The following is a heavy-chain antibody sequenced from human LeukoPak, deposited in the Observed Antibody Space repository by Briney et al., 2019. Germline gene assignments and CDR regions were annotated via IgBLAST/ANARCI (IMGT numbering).Heavy chain of an antibody. CDR2: VNYSGST. V-gene: IGHV4-34*01. Sequence: SETLFLTCAVNGGSFSAYYWSWIRQPPGKGLEWIGEVNYSGSTNYNPSLKTRVTISVDSSKNQFSLKLSSLTAADTAVYYCARGRLRGRSGGTFDYWGQGTLVTVSS. D-gene: IGHD5-12*01. CDR3: ARGRLRGRSGGTFDY. J-gene: IGHJ4*02. CDR1: GGSFSAYY.